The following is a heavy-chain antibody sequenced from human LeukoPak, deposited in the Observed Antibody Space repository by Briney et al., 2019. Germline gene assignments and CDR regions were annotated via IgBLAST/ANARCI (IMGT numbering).Heavy chain of an antibody. V-gene: IGHV1-18*01. CDR1: GYTFTSYG. D-gene: IGHD3-9*01. J-gene: IGHJ4*02. CDR3: ARGYDILTGYFPSDY. Sequence: ASVKVSCKASGYTFTSYGTSWVRQAPGQGLEWMGWISAYNGNTNYAQKLQGRVTMTTDTSTSTAYMELRSLRSDDTAVYYCARGYDILTGYFPSDYWGQGTLVTVSS. CDR2: ISAYNGNT.